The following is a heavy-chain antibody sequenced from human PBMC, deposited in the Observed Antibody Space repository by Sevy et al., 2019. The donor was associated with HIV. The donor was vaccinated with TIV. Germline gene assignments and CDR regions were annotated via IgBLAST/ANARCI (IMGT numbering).Heavy chain of an antibody. CDR3: ARDRSWDAIFGLVTFNEGFDY. CDR2: ISGYNGNT. V-gene: IGHV1-18*01. Sequence: ASLKVSCKASGYSFSSYGISWVRQAPEQGLEWMGWISGYNGNTKYAQKVQGRITMTIDASTSTAYMELRSLRSDDTAVYYCARDRSWDAIFGLVTFNEGFDYWGQGTLVTVSS. J-gene: IGHJ4*02. D-gene: IGHD3-3*01. CDR1: GYSFSSYG.